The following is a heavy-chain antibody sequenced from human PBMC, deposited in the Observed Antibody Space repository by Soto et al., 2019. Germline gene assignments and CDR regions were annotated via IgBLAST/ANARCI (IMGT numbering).Heavy chain of an antibody. V-gene: IGHV4-30-4*01. J-gene: IGHJ6*02. CDR3: ARVGSLGSGYYAYYYYGMDV. CDR2: IYYSGST. CDR1: GGSISSGDYY. D-gene: IGHD3-3*01. Sequence: QVQLQESGPGLVKPSQTLSLTCTVSGGSISSGDYYWSWIRQPPGKGLEWIGYIYYSGSTYYNPSLKSRVTISVDTSKNQFSLKLSSVTAADTAVYYCARVGSLGSGYYAYYYYGMDVWGQGTTVTVSS.